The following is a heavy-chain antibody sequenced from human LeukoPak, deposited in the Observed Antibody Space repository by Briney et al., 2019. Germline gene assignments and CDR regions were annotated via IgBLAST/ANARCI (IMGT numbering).Heavy chain of an antibody. D-gene: IGHD6-13*01. Sequence: GGSLRLSCAASGFTFSSFGMQWVRQRPGKGLEWVAVVAHDGSVKHYADPVKSRFAISSDNSTDTLYLQMMSLTAEDAAVYYCAKEGTKYSSSWFDCWGQGTLVTVSS. CDR3: AKEGTKYSSSWFDC. V-gene: IGHV3-30*18. J-gene: IGHJ5*01. CDR2: VAHDGSVK. CDR1: GFTFSSFG.